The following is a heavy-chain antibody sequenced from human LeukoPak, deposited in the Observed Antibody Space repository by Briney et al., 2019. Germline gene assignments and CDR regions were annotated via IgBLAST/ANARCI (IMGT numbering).Heavy chain of an antibody. V-gene: IGHV3-30*01. CDR3: AKARIAAAGTGAFDV. Sequence: GSLRLSCAASGFTFSSYAMHWVRQAPGKGLEWVAVISYDGSNKYYADSVKGRFTISRDNSKNTLYLQMNSLRAEDTAVYYCAKARIAAAGTGAFDVWGQGTMVTVSS. D-gene: IGHD6-13*01. CDR1: GFTFSSYA. CDR2: ISYDGSNK. J-gene: IGHJ3*01.